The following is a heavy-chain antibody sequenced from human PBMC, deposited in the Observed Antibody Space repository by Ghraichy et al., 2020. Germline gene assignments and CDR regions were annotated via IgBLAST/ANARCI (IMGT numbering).Heavy chain of an antibody. Sequence: SETLSLTCAVYGGSFSGYYWSWIRQPPGKGLEWIGEINHSGSTNYNPSLKSRVTISVDTSKNQFSLKLSSVTAADTAVYYCARARSYSSVDYWGQGTLVTVSS. CDR1: GGSFSGYY. D-gene: IGHD5-18*01. V-gene: IGHV4-34*01. CDR3: ARARSYSSVDY. J-gene: IGHJ4*02. CDR2: INHSGST.